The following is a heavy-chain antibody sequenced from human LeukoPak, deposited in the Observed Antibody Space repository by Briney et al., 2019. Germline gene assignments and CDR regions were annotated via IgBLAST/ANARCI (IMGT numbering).Heavy chain of an antibody. CDR1: GGSISSGGYY. D-gene: IGHD5-24*01. V-gene: IGHV4-31*03. Sequence: SQTLSLTCTVSGGSISSGGYYWSWIRQHPGKGLEWIGYIYYSGSTYYNPSLKSRVTISVDTSKNRFSLKLSSVTAADTAVYYCARREMMTPFDPWGQGTLVTVSS. CDR2: IYYSGST. CDR3: ARREMMTPFDP. J-gene: IGHJ5*02.